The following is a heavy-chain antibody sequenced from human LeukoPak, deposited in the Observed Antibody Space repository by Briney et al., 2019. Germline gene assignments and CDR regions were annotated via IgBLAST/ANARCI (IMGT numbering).Heavy chain of an antibody. Sequence: SETLSLTCTVSGGSMNGFYWSWIWQPPGKGLEWIGYIYHSGSTNYNPSLKSRVTILLDTSKNQFSLRVTSVTAADTAVYYCARLQAVTGMYHFDHWGQGTLVTVSS. D-gene: IGHD6-19*01. CDR3: ARLQAVTGMYHFDH. V-gene: IGHV4-59*08. J-gene: IGHJ4*02. CDR2: IYHSGST. CDR1: GGSMNGFY.